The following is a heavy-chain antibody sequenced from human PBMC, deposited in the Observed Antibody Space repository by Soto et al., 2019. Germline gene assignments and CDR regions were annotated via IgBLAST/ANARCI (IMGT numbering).Heavy chain of an antibody. V-gene: IGHV4-30-4*01. D-gene: IGHD6-13*01. CDR1: GGSISNGDYY. Sequence: PSETLSLTCTVSGGSISNGDYYWSWIRQPPGRGLEWIGYIYFSGSTYYNPSLKSRVYISIDTSNNQFSLNVTSVTAADPAVYYCARVVAAAGLWFEPWGQGSLVTV. J-gene: IGHJ5*02. CDR2: IYFSGST. CDR3: ARVVAAAGLWFEP.